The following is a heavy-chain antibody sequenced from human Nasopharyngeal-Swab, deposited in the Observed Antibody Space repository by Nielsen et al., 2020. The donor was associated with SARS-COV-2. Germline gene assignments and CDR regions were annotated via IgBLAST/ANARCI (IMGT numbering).Heavy chain of an antibody. CDR2: IGTAGYT. V-gene: IGHV3-13*01. Sequence: GESLKISCAASGFTFSSYDMHWVRQATGKGLEWVSAIGTAGYTYYPGSVKGRFTISRENAKNSLYLQMNSLRAGDTAVYYCARGDMYSSGWYVRAFDIWGQGTMVTVSS. CDR3: ARGDMYSSGWYVRAFDI. CDR1: GFTFSSYD. D-gene: IGHD6-19*01. J-gene: IGHJ3*02.